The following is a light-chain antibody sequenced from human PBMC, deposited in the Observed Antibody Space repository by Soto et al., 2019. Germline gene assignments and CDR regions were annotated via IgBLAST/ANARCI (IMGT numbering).Light chain of an antibody. CDR2: EGN. V-gene: IGLV2-23*01. CDR3: CSYAGSSTWV. J-gene: IGLJ3*02. Sequence: QSVLTQPASVSGSPGQSITISCTGTSSDVGSYNLVSWYQQHPGKAPKLMIYEGNERPSGVSNRFSGSKSGNTASLTISGLQAEDEAYYYCCSYAGSSTWVFGGGTKLTVL. CDR1: SSDVGSYNL.